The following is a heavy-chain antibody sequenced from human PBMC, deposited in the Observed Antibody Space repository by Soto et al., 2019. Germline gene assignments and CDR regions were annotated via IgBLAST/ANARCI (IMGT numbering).Heavy chain of an antibody. CDR2: INPESTTL. Sequence: GGSLRLSCTASEITLNIYWMHWIRQAPGKGLVWVSRINPESTTLTYADSVTGRFTISRDSAKNTLYLQMNGLSAEDTAIYYSTKDTFGDWDSWGQGTLVTVYS. D-gene: IGHD2-21*02. CDR3: TKDTFGDWDS. J-gene: IGHJ4*02. V-gene: IGHV3-74*01. CDR1: EITLNIYW.